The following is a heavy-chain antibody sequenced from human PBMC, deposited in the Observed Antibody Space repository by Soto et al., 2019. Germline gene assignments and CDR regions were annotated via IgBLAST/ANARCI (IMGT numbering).Heavy chain of an antibody. CDR2: INPNSGGT. J-gene: IGHJ4*02. D-gene: IGHD6-13*01. CDR1: GYTFTGYY. Sequence: ASVKVSCKASGYTFTGYYMHWVRQAPGRGLEWMGWINPNSGGTNYAQKFQGWVTMTRDTSISTAYMELSRLRSDDTAVYYCARDPRGGIFIAAAPYYFDYWGQGTLVTVSS. CDR3: ARDPRGGIFIAAAPYYFDY. V-gene: IGHV1-2*04.